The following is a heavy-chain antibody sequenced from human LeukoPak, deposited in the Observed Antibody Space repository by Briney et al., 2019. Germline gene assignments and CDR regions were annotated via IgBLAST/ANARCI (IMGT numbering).Heavy chain of an antibody. Sequence: PGGSLGLSCAASGFTFSTYAMNWVRQAPGKGLEWVSAISGSGGSTYYADSVKGRFTISRDNSKNTVYLQMNSLRAEDTALYYCAKALGYSGYDFPDYWGQGTLVTVSS. CDR1: GFTFSTYA. V-gene: IGHV3-23*01. CDR3: AKALGYSGYDFPDY. J-gene: IGHJ4*02. CDR2: ISGSGGST. D-gene: IGHD5-12*01.